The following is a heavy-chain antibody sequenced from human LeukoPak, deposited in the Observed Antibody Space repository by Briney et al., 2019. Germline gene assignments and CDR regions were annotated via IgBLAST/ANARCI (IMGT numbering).Heavy chain of an antibody. Sequence: GGSLRLSCAASGFTFGAYWMSWFRQAPGKGPEWVASIEDDGSAQFYVDSLEGRFTISRDNAKNTLYLQMDTMRVEDTAVYYCARHIVGEQNFDHWSQGTLATVSS. D-gene: IGHD3-16*02. V-gene: IGHV3-7*01. CDR3: ARHIVGEQNFDH. CDR1: GFTFGAYW. CDR2: IEDDGSAQ. J-gene: IGHJ4*02.